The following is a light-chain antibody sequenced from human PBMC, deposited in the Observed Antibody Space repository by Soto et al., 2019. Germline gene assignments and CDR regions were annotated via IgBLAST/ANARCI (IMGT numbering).Light chain of an antibody. V-gene: IGKV1-39*01. CDR2: AAS. Sequence: DIQMTQSPSSLSASVGGRVTITCRGSQSISSYLNWYQQKPGKAPNLLIYAASTLQSGVPSRFSGSGSGTDFTLTIISLQHEDFATYYCQQTYSTPYTFGQGTKVDIK. CDR1: QSISSY. J-gene: IGKJ2*01. CDR3: QQTYSTPYT.